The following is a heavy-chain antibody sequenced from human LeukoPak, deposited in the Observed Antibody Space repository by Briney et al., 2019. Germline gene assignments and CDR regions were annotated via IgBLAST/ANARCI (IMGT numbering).Heavy chain of an antibody. Sequence: ASVKVSCKAFGYTFTSNYMHWVRQAPGQGPEWMGVISPSGGSTTYAQKFQGRVTLTRDMSTSTDYLELSSLRSEDTAVYYCALSYVGATQYFDYWGQGTLVTVSS. V-gene: IGHV1-46*01. CDR3: ALSYVGATQYFDY. CDR2: ISPSGGST. D-gene: IGHD1-26*01. J-gene: IGHJ4*02. CDR1: GYTFTSNY.